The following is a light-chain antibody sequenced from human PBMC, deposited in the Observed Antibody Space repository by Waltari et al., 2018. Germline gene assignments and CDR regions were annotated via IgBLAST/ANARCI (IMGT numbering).Light chain of an antibody. Sequence: QSVLTQPPSVSGAPGQRVTISCPGSSSTIGAGYDVHWYQQLPGTAPKLLIYGNSNRPSGVPDRFSGSKSGTSASLAITGLQAEDEADYYCQSYDSSLSGLVVFGGGTKLTVL. CDR3: QSYDSSLSGLVV. CDR2: GNS. CDR1: SSTIGAGYD. V-gene: IGLV1-40*01. J-gene: IGLJ2*01.